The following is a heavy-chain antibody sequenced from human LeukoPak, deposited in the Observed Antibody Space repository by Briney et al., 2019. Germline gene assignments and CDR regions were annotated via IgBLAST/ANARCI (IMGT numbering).Heavy chain of an antibody. V-gene: IGHV1-8*01. D-gene: IGHD2-2*01. Sequence: GASVKVSCKASGYTFTSYDINWVRQATGQGLEWMGWMNLNSGNTGYAQKFQGRVTMTRDTSISTAYMELSSLRSEDTAVYYCARTCSGTSCSDFDYWGQGTLVTVSS. J-gene: IGHJ4*02. CDR1: GYTFTSYD. CDR3: ARTCSGTSCSDFDY. CDR2: MNLNSGNT.